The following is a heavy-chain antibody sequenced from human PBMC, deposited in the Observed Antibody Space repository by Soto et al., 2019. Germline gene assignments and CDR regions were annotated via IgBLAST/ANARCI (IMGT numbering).Heavy chain of an antibody. V-gene: IGHV4-39*01. J-gene: IGHJ4*02. Sequence: SETLSLTCTVSGGSISSSSYYWGWIRQPPGKGLEWIGSIYYSGSTYYNPSLKSRVTISVDTSKNQFSLKLSSVTAADTAVYYCARQLLYSSGWYSPRGFDYWGQGTLVTVSS. CDR3: ARQLLYSSGWYSPRGFDY. CDR1: GGSISSSSYY. CDR2: IYYSGST. D-gene: IGHD6-19*01.